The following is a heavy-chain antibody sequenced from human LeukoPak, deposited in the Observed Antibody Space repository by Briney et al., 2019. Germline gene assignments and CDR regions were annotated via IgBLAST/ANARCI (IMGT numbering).Heavy chain of an antibody. CDR3: ARESTYDAFDI. J-gene: IGHJ3*02. CDR2: IKQDGSEK. Sequence: PGGSLRLSCAASGFTFSSYAMSWVRQAPGKGLEWVANIKQDGSEKYYVDSVKGRFTISRDNAKNSLYLQMNSLRAEDTAVYYCARESTYDAFDIWGQGTMVTVSS. CDR1: GFTFSSYA. V-gene: IGHV3-7*03.